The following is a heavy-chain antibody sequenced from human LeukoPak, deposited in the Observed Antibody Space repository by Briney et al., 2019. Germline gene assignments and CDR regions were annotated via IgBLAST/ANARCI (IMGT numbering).Heavy chain of an antibody. CDR1: GYTFTSYD. Sequence: ASVKVSCKASGYTFTSYDINWVRQATGQGLEWMGWMNPSSGNTGYAQKCQGRVTMTRTTSISTAYMALSSLRSEDTAVYYCARLARYCSGGSCYSGGDWFDPWGQGTLVTVSS. CDR2: MNPSSGNT. V-gene: IGHV1-8*01. CDR3: ARLARYCSGGSCYSGGDWFDP. J-gene: IGHJ5*02. D-gene: IGHD2-15*01.